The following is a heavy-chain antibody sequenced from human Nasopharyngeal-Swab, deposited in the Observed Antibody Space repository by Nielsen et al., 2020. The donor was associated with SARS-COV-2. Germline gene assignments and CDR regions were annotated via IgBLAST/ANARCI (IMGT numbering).Heavy chain of an antibody. D-gene: IGHD1-26*01. V-gene: IGHV3-74*01. CDR3: ARDQGSYFRLYFDY. J-gene: IGHJ4*02. CDR2: INSDGSST. Sequence: WIRQPPGKGLVWVSRINSDGSSTSYADSVKGRFTISRDNAKNTLYLQMNSLRAEDTAVYYCARDQGSYFRLYFDYWGQGTLVTVSS.